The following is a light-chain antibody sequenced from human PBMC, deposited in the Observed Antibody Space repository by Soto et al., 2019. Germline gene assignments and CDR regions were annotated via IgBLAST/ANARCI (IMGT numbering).Light chain of an antibody. CDR2: TAS. V-gene: IGKV1-33*01. CDR3: QQYDYLPFT. J-gene: IGKJ3*01. Sequence: DLQMTQSPSSLSASVGDRVTITCQASQDISSYLNWYQQKPGKAPKLLIYTASSLQSGVPSRFSGGGSGTDFNFSISSLQPEAIATYCCQQYDYLPFTFGPGTKVDIK. CDR1: QDISSY.